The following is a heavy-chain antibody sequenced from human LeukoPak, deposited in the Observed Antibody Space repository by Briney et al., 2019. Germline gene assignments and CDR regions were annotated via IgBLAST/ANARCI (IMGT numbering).Heavy chain of an antibody. J-gene: IGHJ4*02. CDR1: GFTFSSYA. Sequence: GGSLRLSCAASGFTFSSYAMSWVRQAPGKGLEWVSTISGTIINTYYADSVKGRFTISRDNSKNTLYLQMNSLRAEDTAVYYCAKDFMSRTRYCSGGSCYSGYFDYWGQGTLVTVSS. CDR3: AKDFMSRTRYCSGGSCYSGYFDY. V-gene: IGHV3-23*01. CDR2: ISGTIINT. D-gene: IGHD2-15*01.